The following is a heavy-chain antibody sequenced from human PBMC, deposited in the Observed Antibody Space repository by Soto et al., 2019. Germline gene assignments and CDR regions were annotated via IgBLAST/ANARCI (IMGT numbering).Heavy chain of an antibody. D-gene: IGHD3-3*01. J-gene: IGHJ4*02. CDR1: GVSISSSSYY. V-gene: IGHV4-39*01. Sequence: SETLSLTCTVSGVSISSSSYYWGWIHQPPGKGLEWIGSIYYSGSTYYNPSLKSRVTISVDTSKNQFSLKLSSVTAADTAVYYCARSYYDFWSGYGLFDYWGQGTRVTVS. CDR2: IYYSGST. CDR3: ARSYYDFWSGYGLFDY.